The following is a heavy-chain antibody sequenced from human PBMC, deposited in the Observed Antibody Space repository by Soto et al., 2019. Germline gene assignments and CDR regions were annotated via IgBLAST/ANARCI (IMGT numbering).Heavy chain of an antibody. V-gene: IGHV4-30-4*01. D-gene: IGHD5-18*01. CDR1: GGSISSGDHF. J-gene: IGHJ4*02. CDR2: IYNSGNT. Sequence: QVQLQESGPGLVKPSQTLSLTCTVSGGSISSGDHFWSRIRQPPGKGLEWIGYIYNSGNTYYNPSLKSRVIISVDTSKNQFSLKLSSVTATDTAVYYCVRGRGYSYGIDYWGQGTLVTVSS. CDR3: VRGRGYSYGIDY.